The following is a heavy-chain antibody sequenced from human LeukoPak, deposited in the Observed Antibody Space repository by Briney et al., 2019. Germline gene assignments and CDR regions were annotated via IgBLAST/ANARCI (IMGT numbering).Heavy chain of an antibody. Sequence: GASVKVSCKASGGTFSSYAISWVRQAPGQGLEWMGGIIPIFGTANYAQKFQGRVTITADESTSTAYMELSSLRSEDTAVYYCAREGSSWTPHALYNWFDPWGQGTLVTVSS. CDR1: GGTFSSYA. J-gene: IGHJ5*02. D-gene: IGHD6-13*01. CDR3: AREGSSWTPHALYNWFDP. V-gene: IGHV1-69*13. CDR2: IIPIFGTA.